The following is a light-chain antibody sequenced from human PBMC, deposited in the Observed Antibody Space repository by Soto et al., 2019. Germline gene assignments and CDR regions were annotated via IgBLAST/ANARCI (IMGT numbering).Light chain of an antibody. Sequence: QSVLTQPASVSGSPGQSITISCTGTSSDVGTDRLVSWYQQRPGKAPKVIIYEGDKRPSGVSNRFSGSKSGNTASLTISGLQAEDEAEYYCSSNAGSTTYVFGTGTKVTVL. V-gene: IGLV2-23*01. CDR1: SSDVGTDRL. CDR2: EGD. CDR3: SSNAGSTTYV. J-gene: IGLJ1*01.